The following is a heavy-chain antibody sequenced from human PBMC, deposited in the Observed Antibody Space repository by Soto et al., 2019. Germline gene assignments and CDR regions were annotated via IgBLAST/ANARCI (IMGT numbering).Heavy chain of an antibody. Sequence: GESLKISCKGSGYSFTSYWISWVRQMPGKGLEWMGRIDPSDSYTNYSPSFQGHVTISADKSISTAYLQWSSLKASDTAMYYCASLADYYDSSQDYYYYGMDVSGQGTTVTVSS. V-gene: IGHV5-10-1*01. J-gene: IGHJ6*02. CDR2: IDPSDSYT. D-gene: IGHD3-22*01. CDR1: GYSFTSYW. CDR3: ASLADYYDSSQDYYYYGMDV.